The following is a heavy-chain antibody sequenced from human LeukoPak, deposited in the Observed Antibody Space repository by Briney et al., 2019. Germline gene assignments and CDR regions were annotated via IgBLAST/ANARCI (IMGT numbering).Heavy chain of an antibody. J-gene: IGHJ3*02. CDR3: ATWGLHFDI. D-gene: IGHD3-16*01. CDR2: IRPNSGGT. V-gene: IGHV1-2*02. Sequence: ASVKVSCKASGYTFGAYYMYWVRQAPGQGLEWMGWIRPNSGGTNYTQKFQGRVTMTRDTSINTAYMELSRLTSDDTAAYFCATWGLHFDIWGQGTMVIVAS. CDR1: GYTFGAYY.